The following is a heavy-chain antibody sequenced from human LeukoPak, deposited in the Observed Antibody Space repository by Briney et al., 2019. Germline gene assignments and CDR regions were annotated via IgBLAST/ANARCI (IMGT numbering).Heavy chain of an antibody. CDR3: ARDLGDCYDSSGYYPLDY. J-gene: IGHJ4*02. Sequence: GASVKVSCKASGYTFTSYDINWVRQATGQGLEWMGWMNPNSGNTGYAQKFQGRVTMTRNTSISTAYMELSSLRSDDTAVYYCARDLGDCYDSSGYYPLDYWGQGTLVTVSS. CDR2: MNPNSGNT. V-gene: IGHV1-8*01. CDR1: GYTFTSYD. D-gene: IGHD3-22*01.